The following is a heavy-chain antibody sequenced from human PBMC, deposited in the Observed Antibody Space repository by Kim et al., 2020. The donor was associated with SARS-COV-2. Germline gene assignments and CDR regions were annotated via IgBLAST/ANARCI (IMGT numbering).Heavy chain of an antibody. J-gene: IGHJ4*02. Sequence: SNYYAASVKARFTISRDDSKNTVYLQMHSLRAEDTAVYFCAREPSTYFDYWGQGTLVTVSS. CDR2: SN. CDR3: AREPSTYFDY. V-gene: IGHV3-66*01.